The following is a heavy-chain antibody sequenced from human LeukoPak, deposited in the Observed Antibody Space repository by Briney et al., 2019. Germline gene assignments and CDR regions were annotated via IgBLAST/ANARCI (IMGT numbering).Heavy chain of an antibody. CDR2: IYSAGNT. D-gene: IGHD1-26*01. Sequence: PGGSLRLSCAASGFIVSSNYMSWVRRAPGKGLEWVSTIYSAGNTYYLDSVKGRFTISRDNSKNTLYLQMNSLRAEDTAVYYCARTIVGSSYDAFDIWGQGTMVIVS. V-gene: IGHV3-53*01. CDR1: GFIVSSNY. J-gene: IGHJ3*02. CDR3: ARTIVGSSYDAFDI.